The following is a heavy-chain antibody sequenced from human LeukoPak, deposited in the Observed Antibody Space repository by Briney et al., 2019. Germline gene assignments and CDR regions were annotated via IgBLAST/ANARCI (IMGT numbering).Heavy chain of an antibody. CDR3: ARDYGGPHYFDY. D-gene: IGHD2-15*01. CDR2: ITTATSSYM. Sequence: KPGGSLRLSCAASGFTFSSHDMNWVRQAPGKGLEWVSSITTATSSYMYYADSVKGRFTISRDDAKNSLYLQMDSLRAEDTAVYYCARDYGGPHYFDYWGQGTLVTVSS. CDR1: GFTFSSHD. J-gene: IGHJ4*02. V-gene: IGHV3-21*01.